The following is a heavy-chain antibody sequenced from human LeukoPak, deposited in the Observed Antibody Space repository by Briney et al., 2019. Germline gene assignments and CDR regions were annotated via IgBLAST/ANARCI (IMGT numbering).Heavy chain of an antibody. J-gene: IGHJ6*02. V-gene: IGHV4-31*03. Sequence: SETLSLTCTVSGVSISSGGYYWSWLRQHPGKGLEWIGYIYYSGRTYYNPSLKSRLTISVDTDKNQFSLKLSSVTAADTAVYYCARDSGELLWFGESPYGMDVWGQGTTVTVSS. CDR2: IYYSGRT. CDR3: ARDSGELLWFGESPYGMDV. D-gene: IGHD3-10*01. CDR1: GVSISSGGYY.